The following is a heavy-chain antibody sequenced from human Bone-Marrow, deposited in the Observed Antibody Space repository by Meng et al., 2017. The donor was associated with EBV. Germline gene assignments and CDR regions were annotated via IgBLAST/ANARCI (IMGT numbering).Heavy chain of an antibody. Sequence: QEQLVNAGAEGKKPGSAVKVSCKASGGTFSSYAISWVRQAPGQGLEWMGGIIPIFGTANYAQKFQGRVTITADESTSTAYMELSSLRSEDTAVYYCARKGGLGGWFDPWGQGTLVTVSS. CDR3: ARKGGLGGWFDP. CDR2: IIPIFGTA. D-gene: IGHD3-16*01. CDR1: GGTFSSYA. V-gene: IGHV1-69*01. J-gene: IGHJ5*02.